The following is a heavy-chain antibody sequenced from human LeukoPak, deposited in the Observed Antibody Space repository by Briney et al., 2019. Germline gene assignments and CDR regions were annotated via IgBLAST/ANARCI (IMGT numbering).Heavy chain of an antibody. Sequence: SETLSLTCAVYGGSLSGYYWTWIRQPPGKGLEWIGEINPSGSSNYNPSLKSRVTISVDTSKNQFSLKLSSVTAADTAVYYCTRCIGHWGQGTLVTVSS. CDR2: INPSGSS. V-gene: IGHV4-34*01. CDR3: TRCIGH. D-gene: IGHD3-3*02. J-gene: IGHJ4*02. CDR1: GGSLSGYY.